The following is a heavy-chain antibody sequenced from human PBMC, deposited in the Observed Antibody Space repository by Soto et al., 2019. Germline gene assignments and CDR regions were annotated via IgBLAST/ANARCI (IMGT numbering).Heavy chain of an antibody. CDR3: ATELGDNPARPFDS. CDR2: IIPLFGTA. V-gene: IGHV1-69*01. D-gene: IGHD2-21*01. J-gene: IGHJ4*02. Sequence: QVQLVQSGAEVKKPGSSVKVSCKASGVTFSSETISWVRQAPGQGLEWVGGIIPLFGTANYAQKFQGRVTITADDCRSTLYIALTSLRSDDTAVDYYATELGDNPARPFDSGGQGSPVTVSS. CDR1: GVTFSSET.